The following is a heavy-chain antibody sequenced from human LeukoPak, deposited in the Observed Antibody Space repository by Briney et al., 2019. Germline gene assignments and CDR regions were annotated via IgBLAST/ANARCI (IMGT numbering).Heavy chain of an antibody. CDR2: IYTSVST. J-gene: IGHJ5*02. V-gene: IGHV4-4*07. CDR1: GGSISSYY. Sequence: SETLSLTCTVSGGSISSYYWSWIRQPAGKGLEWIGRIYTSVSTNYNPSLKSRVTMSVDTSKNQLSLKVTSVTAGDTAVYYCARVPDPRYNYFDPWGQGTLVTVSS. D-gene: IGHD3-3*01. CDR3: ARVPDPRYNYFDP.